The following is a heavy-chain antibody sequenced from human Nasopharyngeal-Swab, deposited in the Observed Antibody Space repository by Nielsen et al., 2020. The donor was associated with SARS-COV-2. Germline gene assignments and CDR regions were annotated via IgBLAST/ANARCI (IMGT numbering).Heavy chain of an antibody. CDR2: LSSTGST. J-gene: IGHJ3*02. D-gene: IGHD3-16*02. CDR3: ARGFISSSLSAFDI. CDR1: GGSISTYY. Sequence: GSLRLSCTVSGGSISTYYCNWIRKPPGKGLEWIGYLSSTGSTNYNPSLKSRVIISLDTSKNQFSLNLSSVTAADTAVYYCARGFISSSLSAFDIWSQGTMVTVSS. V-gene: IGHV4-59*13.